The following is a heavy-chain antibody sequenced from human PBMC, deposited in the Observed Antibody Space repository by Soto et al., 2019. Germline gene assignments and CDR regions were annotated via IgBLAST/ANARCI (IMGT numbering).Heavy chain of an antibody. CDR1: GGTFNTYA. J-gene: IGHJ5*02. V-gene: IGHV1-69*13. CDR2: IIPIFGTT. D-gene: IGHD3-3*01. CDR3: ARGLKREVLGVDFIDNWFDP. Sequence: SVKVSCKTSGGTFNTYAINWVRQAPGQGLEWMGGIIPIFGTTNYTQKFQGRVTITADDSTSTAYMKLSGLRSDDTAVYYCARGLKREVLGVDFIDNWFDPWGQGTRVTVSS.